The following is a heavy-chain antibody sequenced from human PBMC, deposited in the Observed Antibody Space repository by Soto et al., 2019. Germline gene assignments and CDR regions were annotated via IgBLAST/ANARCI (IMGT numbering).Heavy chain of an antibody. CDR2: LNPVGGGA. CDR1: GYSFTSYY. CDR3: ERGYSRQPREY. V-gene: IGHV1-46*01. D-gene: IGHD5-12*01. Sequence: ASVKVSCKASGYSFTSYYLHWVRQAPGQGLEWMGVLNPVGGGATYAQKFQGRVTMTRDTSTPTVYMELSSLRSEDTAMYYWERGYSRQPREYWG. J-gene: IGHJ4*01.